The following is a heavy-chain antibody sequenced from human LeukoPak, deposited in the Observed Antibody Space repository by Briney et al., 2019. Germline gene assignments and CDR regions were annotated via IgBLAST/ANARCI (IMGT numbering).Heavy chain of an antibody. V-gene: IGHV3-64D*06. CDR1: GFTFSSYA. CDR3: VIPPRITMVREDENY. D-gene: IGHD3-10*01. J-gene: IGHJ4*02. Sequence: GRSRRLSCSASGFTFSSYAMHWVRQAPGKVLEYVSAISSNGGSTYYADSVKGRFANSRDNSKNTLYLQMSSLRAEDTAVYYCVIPPRITMVREDENYWGQGTLVTVSS. CDR2: ISSNGGST.